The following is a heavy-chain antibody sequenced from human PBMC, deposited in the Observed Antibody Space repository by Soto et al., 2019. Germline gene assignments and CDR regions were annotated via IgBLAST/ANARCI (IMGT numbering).Heavy chain of an antibody. Sequence: GESLKISCKVSGYSFTSNWIAWVRQKPGKGLEWMGSIFPGDSDTRYSPSFQGQVTISADKSIGTAYLQWSSLKVSDSAMYYCARIVGRSSWFDAWGQGALVTVSS. V-gene: IGHV5-51*01. J-gene: IGHJ5*02. D-gene: IGHD3-22*01. CDR2: IFPGDSDT. CDR3: ARIVGRSSWFDA. CDR1: GYSFTSNW.